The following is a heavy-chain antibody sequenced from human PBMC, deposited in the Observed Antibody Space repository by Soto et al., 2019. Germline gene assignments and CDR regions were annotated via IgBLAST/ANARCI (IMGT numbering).Heavy chain of an antibody. V-gene: IGHV3-30-3*01. CDR3: ASAGDFWSGYQSRSRYYYYGMDV. CDR2: VSYDGSNK. D-gene: IGHD3-3*01. J-gene: IGHJ6*02. CDR1: GFTFSSYA. Sequence: LRLSCAASGFTFSSYAMHWVRQAPGKWLEWVAVVSYDGSNKYYADSVKGRFTISRDNSKNTLYLQMNSLRAEDTAVYYCASAGDFWSGYQSRSRYYYYGMDVWGQGTTVTVSS.